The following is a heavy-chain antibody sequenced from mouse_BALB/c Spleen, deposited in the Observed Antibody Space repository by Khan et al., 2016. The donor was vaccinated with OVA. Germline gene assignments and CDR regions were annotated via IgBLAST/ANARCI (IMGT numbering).Heavy chain of an antibody. CDR3: ARRNYFGYTFAY. D-gene: IGHD1-2*01. J-gene: IGHJ3*01. V-gene: IGHV1-77*01. CDR2: IYPGSGNT. CDR1: GYTFTDYY. Sequence: QVQLQQSGAELARPGASVKLSCKASGYTFTDYYINWVKQRTGQGLEWIGEIYPGSGNTYYNEKFKDKATLTADKSSTTAYMQLSSLTSEDSAVXSCARRNYFGYTFAYWGQGTLVTVSA.